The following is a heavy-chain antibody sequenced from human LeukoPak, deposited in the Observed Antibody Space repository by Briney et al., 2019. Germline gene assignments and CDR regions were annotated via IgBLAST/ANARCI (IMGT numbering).Heavy chain of an antibody. D-gene: IGHD3-3*01. CDR2: IYYSGST. Sequence: SETLSLTCTVSGGSISSSSYYWGWIRQPPGKGLEWIGSIYYSGSTYYNPSLKSRVTISVDTSKNQFSLKLSSVTAADTAVYYCARGRRFLEWLGLGLQYNWFDPWGQGTLVTVSS. CDR1: GGSISSSSYY. V-gene: IGHV4-39*07. CDR3: ARGRRFLEWLGLGLQYNWFDP. J-gene: IGHJ5*02.